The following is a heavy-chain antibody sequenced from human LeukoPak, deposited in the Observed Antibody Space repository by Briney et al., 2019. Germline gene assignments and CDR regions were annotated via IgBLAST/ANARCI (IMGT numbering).Heavy chain of an antibody. V-gene: IGHV1-58*02. Sequence: GTSVKVSCKPSGFTFTSSAMQWVRQARGQRLEWIGWIVIGSGNTNYAQKFQERVTITRDMSASTAYMELSSLRSEDTAVYYCAADGDSGSYYAGAFDIWGQGTMVTVSS. CDR1: GFTFTSSA. D-gene: IGHD1-26*01. CDR2: IVIGSGNT. CDR3: AADGDSGSYYAGAFDI. J-gene: IGHJ3*02.